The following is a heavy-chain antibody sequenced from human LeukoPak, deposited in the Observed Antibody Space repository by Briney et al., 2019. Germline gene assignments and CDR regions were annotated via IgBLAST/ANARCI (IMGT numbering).Heavy chain of an antibody. J-gene: IGHJ4*02. Sequence: ASVKVSCKASGYTFTGYYIHWVRQAPGQGLEWMGRINPNSGGTNYAQKFQGRVTMTRDTSISTVYMELSRLRSDDTAVYYCARDTSYYYDSSGYSDYWGQETLVTVSS. CDR2: INPNSGGT. CDR3: ARDTSYYYDSSGYSDY. CDR1: GYTFTGYY. V-gene: IGHV1-2*06. D-gene: IGHD3-22*01.